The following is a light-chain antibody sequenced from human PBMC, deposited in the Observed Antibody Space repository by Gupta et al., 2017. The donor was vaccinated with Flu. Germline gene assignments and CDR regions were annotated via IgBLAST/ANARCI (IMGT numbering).Light chain of an antibody. CDR2: LGS. CDR3: MQDLQTPPT. V-gene: IGKV2-28*01. J-gene: IGKJ1*01. CDR1: QSLLHSNGYNY. Sequence: VMTPSPLSLPVTPGEPASISCRSSQSLLHSNGYNYLDWYLQKPGQSPQLLIYLGSNRASGVPERFSGSGSGTDFTLKIGRVEAEDVGVYYCMQDLQTPPTCVLGTKVEIK.